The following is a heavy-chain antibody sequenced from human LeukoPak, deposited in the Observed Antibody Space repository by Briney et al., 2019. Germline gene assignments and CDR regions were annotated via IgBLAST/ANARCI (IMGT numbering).Heavy chain of an antibody. J-gene: IGHJ5*02. V-gene: IGHV4-30-4*08. D-gene: IGHD3-3*01. CDR3: ARGPYFFWSGNNWFDP. Sequence: PSQTLSLTCTVSGGSISSGGYYWSWIRQPPGKGLEWIGYIYYSGSTYYNPSLKSRVTISVDTSKNQFSLKLSSVTAADTAVYYCARGPYFFWSGNNWFDPWGQGTLVTVSS. CDR1: GGSISSGGYY. CDR2: IYYSGST.